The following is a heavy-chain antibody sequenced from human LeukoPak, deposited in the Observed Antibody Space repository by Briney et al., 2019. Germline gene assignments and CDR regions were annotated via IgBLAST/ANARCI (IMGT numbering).Heavy chain of an antibody. Sequence: PGGSLRLSCAASGFTVSSNYMSWVRQAPGKGLEWVSVIYSGGSTYYADSVRGRFTISRDNAKNLLYLQMNSLRAEDTAVYYCAGSILTGYPNFDYWGQGTLVTVSS. CDR3: AGSILTGYPNFDY. J-gene: IGHJ4*02. V-gene: IGHV3-53*01. D-gene: IGHD3-9*01. CDR2: IYSGGST. CDR1: GFTVSSNY.